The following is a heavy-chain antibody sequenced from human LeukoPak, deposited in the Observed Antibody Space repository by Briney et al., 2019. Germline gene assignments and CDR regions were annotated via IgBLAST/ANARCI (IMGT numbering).Heavy chain of an antibody. Sequence: ASVKVSCKASGYTCTSYDINWVRQATGQGLEWMGWMNPNSGNTGYAQKFQGRGTMTRNTSISTAYMELSSLRSEDTAVYYCARHKIGGEFNLIPYNWFDPWGQGTLVTVSS. V-gene: IGHV1-8*01. J-gene: IGHJ5*02. D-gene: IGHD3-10*01. CDR1: GYTCTSYD. CDR3: ARHKIGGEFNLIPYNWFDP. CDR2: MNPNSGNT.